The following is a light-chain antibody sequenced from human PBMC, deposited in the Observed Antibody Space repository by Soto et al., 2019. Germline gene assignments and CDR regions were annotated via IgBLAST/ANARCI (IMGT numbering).Light chain of an antibody. Sequence: EIVMTQSPATLSVSPGGRATLSCRASQSVTSNLAWYQQKPGQAPRLLIYGASTRATGIPARFSGSGSGTEFTLTIGSLQSEDFATYFCQQYGNLPLTFGGGTKVDI. CDR1: QSVTSN. CDR2: GAS. J-gene: IGKJ4*01. CDR3: QQYGNLPLT. V-gene: IGKV3-15*01.